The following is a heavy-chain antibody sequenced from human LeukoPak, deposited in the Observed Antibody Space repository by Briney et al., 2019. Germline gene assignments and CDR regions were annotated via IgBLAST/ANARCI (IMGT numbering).Heavy chain of an antibody. Sequence: ASVKVSCKASGCTFSSYTMSWVRQAPGQGLEWVSGISRSGGIAYYADNVKGRVTISRDNSKNTLYVQMNSLRAEDTAVYYCAKGPAYGDHWCDYWRQRPLVSVSS. V-gene: IGHV3-23*01. CDR3: AKGPAYGDHWCDY. CDR2: ISRSGGIA. D-gene: IGHD4-17*01. J-gene: IGHJ4*02. CDR1: GCTFSSYT.